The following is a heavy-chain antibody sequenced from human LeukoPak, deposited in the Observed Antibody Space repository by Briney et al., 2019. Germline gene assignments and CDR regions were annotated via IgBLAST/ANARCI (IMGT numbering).Heavy chain of an antibody. D-gene: IGHD3-16*02. CDR1: GYTFTSYD. V-gene: IGHV1-8*01. Sequence: GASVKVSCKASGYTFTSYDINWVPQATAQGLEWMGYMNPASGNTGYAQKFQGRVTMTTDTSISTAFMELSSLRSEDTAVYYCARVPREIASIWGQGTMVTVSS. CDR2: MNPASGNT. J-gene: IGHJ3*02. CDR3: ARVPREIASI.